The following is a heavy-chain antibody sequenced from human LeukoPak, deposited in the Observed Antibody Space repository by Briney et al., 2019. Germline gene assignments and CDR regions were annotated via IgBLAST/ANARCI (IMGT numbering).Heavy chain of an antibody. CDR2: INSDGSST. CDR3: RGVTSGGWFDP. J-gene: IGHJ5*02. V-gene: IGHV3-74*01. D-gene: IGHD1-26*01. Sequence: PGGSLRLSCVASGLTFSSYWMHWVRQAPGKGLVWVSRINSDGSSTSYADSVKGRLTISRDNAKNTLYLQMNSLRADDTAAYYCRGVTSGGWFDPWGQGTLVTVSS. CDR1: GLTFSSYW.